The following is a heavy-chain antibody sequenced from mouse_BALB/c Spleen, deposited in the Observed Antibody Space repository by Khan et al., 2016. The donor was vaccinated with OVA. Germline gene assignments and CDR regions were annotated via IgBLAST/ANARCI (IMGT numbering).Heavy chain of an antibody. V-gene: IGHV2-6-4*01. J-gene: IGHJ4*01. Sequence: QVQLKQSGPGLVAPSQSLSITCTVSGFSLSRYNVHWVRQPPGKGLEWLGMIWGGGGTDYSSALISRLSICKYDSKRQVFLKMNSLQTDDTAIYDCTRAYYKYDGYYAIDYWGRGTADTVSS. D-gene: IGHD2-14*01. CDR3: TRAYYKYDGYYAIDY. CDR1: GFSLSRYN. CDR2: IWGGGGT.